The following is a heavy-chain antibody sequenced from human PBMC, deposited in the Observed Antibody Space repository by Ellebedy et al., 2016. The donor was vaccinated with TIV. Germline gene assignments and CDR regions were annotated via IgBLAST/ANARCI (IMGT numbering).Heavy chain of an antibody. CDR1: GFTFSSYA. V-gene: IGHV3-30-3*01. J-gene: IGHJ4*02. CDR3: ARDIVVVPAAMPVGLGY. D-gene: IGHD2-2*01. CDR2: ISYDGNNK. Sequence: GESLKISCAASGFTFSSYAMHWVRQAPGKGLEWVAVISYDGNNKYYADSVKGRFTISRDNSKNTLYLQMNSLRAEDTAVYYCARDIVVVPAAMPVGLGYWGQGTLVTVSS.